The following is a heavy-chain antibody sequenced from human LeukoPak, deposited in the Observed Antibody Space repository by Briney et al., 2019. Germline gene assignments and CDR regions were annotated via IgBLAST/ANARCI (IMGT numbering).Heavy chain of an antibody. CDR3: ARIPYYYYGSGSEPDY. V-gene: IGHV4-34*01. CDR2: GSERGGT. D-gene: IGHD3-10*01. J-gene: IGHJ4*02. Sequence: SETLSLTCAVYGESLNGHYWSWIRQSPGKGLEWIGEGSERGGTKFNPSLKGRVTISADTSKNQFSLKLSSVTAADTAVYYCARIPYYYYGSGSEPDYWGQGTLVTVSS. CDR1: GESLNGHY.